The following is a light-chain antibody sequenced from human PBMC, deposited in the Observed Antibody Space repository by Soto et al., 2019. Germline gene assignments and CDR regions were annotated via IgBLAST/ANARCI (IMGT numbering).Light chain of an antibody. Sequence: QSVLTQPPSASGTPGRRVPFSCSGSSSNIGSNTVNWYQQLPGTAPKLLIYSNNQRPSGVPDRFSGSKSGTSASLAISGLQSEDEADYYCAAWDDSLNGVVFGGGTKLTVL. CDR3: AAWDDSLNGVV. V-gene: IGLV1-44*01. J-gene: IGLJ2*01. CDR1: SSNIGSNT. CDR2: SNN.